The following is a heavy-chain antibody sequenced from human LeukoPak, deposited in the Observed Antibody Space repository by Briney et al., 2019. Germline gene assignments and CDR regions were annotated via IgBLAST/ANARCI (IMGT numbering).Heavy chain of an antibody. CDR3: ARMSAVAGTSSDY. CDR2: INHSGNT. J-gene: IGHJ4*02. D-gene: IGHD6-19*01. V-gene: IGHV4-34*01. CDR1: GGTFSGYY. Sequence: SETLSLTCAVYGGTFSGYYWSWIRQPPGKGLEWIGEINHSGNTNYNPSLKSRVTISVDTSKNQFSLKLSSVTAADTAVYYCARMSAVAGTSSDYWGRGTLVTVSS.